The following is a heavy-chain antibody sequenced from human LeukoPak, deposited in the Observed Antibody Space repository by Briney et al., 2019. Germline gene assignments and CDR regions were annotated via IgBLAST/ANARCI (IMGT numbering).Heavy chain of an antibody. D-gene: IGHD2-15*01. Sequence: SQTLSLTCTVSGGSISSGSYYWSWIRQPAGTGREWIGRIYTSGSTNYNPSLKSRVTISVDTSKNQFSLKLSSVTTADTAVYYCASTYCSGGSCSIDYWGQGTLVTVSS. CDR3: ASTYCSGGSCSIDY. J-gene: IGHJ4*02. CDR2: IYTSGST. V-gene: IGHV4-61*02. CDR1: GGSISSGSYY.